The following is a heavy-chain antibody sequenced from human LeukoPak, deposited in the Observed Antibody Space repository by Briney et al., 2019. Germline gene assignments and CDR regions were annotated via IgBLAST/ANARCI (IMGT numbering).Heavy chain of an antibody. D-gene: IGHD2-8*02. CDR3: ARELVVGPAEYFQN. V-gene: IGHV3-7*01. Sequence: GGSLRLSCAASGFTFSTYMMNWVRQTPGKGLEWVANINKDGSEKYYMDSVRGRFTISRDNAKNSLSLQMNSLRVEDTAVYYCARELVVGPAEYFQNWGQGTLVTVSS. J-gene: IGHJ1*01. CDR2: INKDGSEK. CDR1: GFTFSTYM.